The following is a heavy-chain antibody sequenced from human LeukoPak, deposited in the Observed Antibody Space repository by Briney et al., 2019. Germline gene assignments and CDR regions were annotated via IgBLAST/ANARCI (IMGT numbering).Heavy chain of an antibody. Sequence: PGGSLRLSCGGSGGTFGGYWRSWVRQAPGKGLEWVANIKEDGSEKYYVDSVKGRFTITRDNAKNSLYLQMNTLRAEDTAVYYCGRDRSPGVWGQGTTVTVSS. CDR2: IKEDGSEK. J-gene: IGHJ6*02. CDR1: GGTFGGYW. V-gene: IGHV3-7*04. CDR3: GRDRSPGV.